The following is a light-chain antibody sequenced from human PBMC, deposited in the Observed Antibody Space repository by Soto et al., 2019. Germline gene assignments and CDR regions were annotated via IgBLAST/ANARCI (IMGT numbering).Light chain of an antibody. CDR1: SSNIGRNT. CDR3: AAWDDGLGRLYV. J-gene: IGLJ1*01. CDR2: NND. Sequence: QSVLTQPPSAYGTPGQSVTIYCSGSSSNIGRNTVDWYQHVPGAAPRLLMYNNDQRPSGVPDRFPRSKSGTSASLAISGLQSEDEADYYCAAWDDGLGRLYVFGTGTKLTVL. V-gene: IGLV1-44*01.